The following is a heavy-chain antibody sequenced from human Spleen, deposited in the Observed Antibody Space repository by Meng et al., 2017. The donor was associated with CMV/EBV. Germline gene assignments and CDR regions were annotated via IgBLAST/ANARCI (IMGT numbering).Heavy chain of an antibody. V-gene: IGHV4-39*07. CDR3: ARWGYSSGWYYFDY. CDR1: GASFSSITYS. CDR2: IYYDGST. Sequence: SETLSLTCSVSGASFSSITYSWGWIRQPPGKGLEWIGTIYYDGSTYYNPSLKSRVTISVDTSKNQFSLKLSSVTAADTAVYYCARWGYSSGWYYFDYWGQGTLVTVSS. J-gene: IGHJ4*02. D-gene: IGHD6-19*01.